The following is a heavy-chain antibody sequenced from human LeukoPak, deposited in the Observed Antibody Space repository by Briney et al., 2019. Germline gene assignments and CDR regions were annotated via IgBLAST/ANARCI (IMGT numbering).Heavy chain of an antibody. V-gene: IGHV4-59*01. Sequence: SETLSLTCTVSGGSINSYYWSWIRQPPGKGLEWIGYMYYSGSPNYNPSLKSRLTISVDTPKNQFSLKLSSVTAADTAVYYCARGLNYDILTGYLGSYYYYYMDVWGKGTTVTISS. J-gene: IGHJ6*03. CDR3: ARGLNYDILTGYLGSYYYYYMDV. CDR1: GGSINSYY. D-gene: IGHD3-9*01. CDR2: MYYSGSP.